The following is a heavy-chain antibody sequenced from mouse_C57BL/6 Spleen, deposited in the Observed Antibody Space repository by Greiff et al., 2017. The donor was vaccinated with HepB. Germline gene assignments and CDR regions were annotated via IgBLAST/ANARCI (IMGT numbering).Heavy chain of an antibody. CDR2: ISYDGSN. CDR3: ARADDLAWFAY. J-gene: IGHJ3*01. V-gene: IGHV3-6*01. D-gene: IGHD2-10*02. CDR1: GYSITSGYY. Sequence: EVHLVESGPGLVKPSQSLSLTCSVTGYSITSGYYWNWIRQFPGNKLEWMGYISYDGSNNYNPSLKNRISITRDTSKNQFFLKLNSVTTEDTATYYCARADDLAWFAYWGQGTLVTVSA.